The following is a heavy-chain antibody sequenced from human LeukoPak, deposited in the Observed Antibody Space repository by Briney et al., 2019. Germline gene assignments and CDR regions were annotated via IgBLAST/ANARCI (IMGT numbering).Heavy chain of an antibody. CDR2: ISAYNGNT. CDR3: ARDAGYCSGGSCSHY. D-gene: IGHD2-15*01. J-gene: IGHJ4*02. V-gene: IGHV1-18*01. CDR1: SYTFTNYA. Sequence: ASVKVSCKASSYTFTNYAFTWVRQAPGQGLEWMGWISAYNGNTNYAQKLQGRVTMTTDTSTSTAYMELRSLRSDDTAVYYCARDAGYCSGGSCSHYWGQGTLVTVSS.